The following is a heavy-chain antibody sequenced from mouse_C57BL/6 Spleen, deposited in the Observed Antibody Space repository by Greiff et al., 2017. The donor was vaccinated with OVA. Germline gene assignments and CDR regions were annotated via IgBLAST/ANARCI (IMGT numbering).Heavy chain of an antibody. V-gene: IGHV1-52*01. Sequence: QVQLQQPGAELVRPGSSVKLSCKASGYTFTSYWMNWVKQRPIQGLEWMGTIDPSDRETHYNQKFKDKATLTVDKSSSTAYMQLSSRTSEDSAVYYCARMGSAMDYWGQGTSVTVSS. CDR2: IDPSDRET. CDR1: GYTFTSYW. CDR3: ARMGSAMDY. J-gene: IGHJ4*01.